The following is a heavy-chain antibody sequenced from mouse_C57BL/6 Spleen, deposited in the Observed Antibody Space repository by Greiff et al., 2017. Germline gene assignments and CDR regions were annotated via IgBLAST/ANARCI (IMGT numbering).Heavy chain of an antibody. CDR1: GYTFTDYY. Sequence: VQGVESGAELVRPGASVKLSCKASGYTFTDYYINWVKQRPGQGLEWIARIYPGSGNTYYNEKFKGKATLTAEKSSSTAYMQLSSLTSEDSAVYFCARWGTTGGYYFDYWGQGTTLTVSS. CDR2: IYPGSGNT. D-gene: IGHD1-1*01. J-gene: IGHJ2*01. V-gene: IGHV1-76*01. CDR3: ARWGTTGGYYFDY.